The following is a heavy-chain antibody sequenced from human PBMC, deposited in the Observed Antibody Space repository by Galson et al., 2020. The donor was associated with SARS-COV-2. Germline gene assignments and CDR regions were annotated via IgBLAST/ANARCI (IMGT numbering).Heavy chain of an antibody. V-gene: IGHV3-74*01. J-gene: IGHJ6*03. Sequence: GGSLRLSCAASGFTFSNYWMHWVRQAPGKGLVWVSRINADGYSTGYADSVKGRFTISRDNAKNTLFLQVNSLRAEDTAVYHCARGGRCSGRSCYSDYYYMDVWGKGTTVTISS. CDR1: GFTFSNYW. CDR2: INADGYST. CDR3: ARGGRCSGRSCYSDYYYMDV. D-gene: IGHD2-15*01.